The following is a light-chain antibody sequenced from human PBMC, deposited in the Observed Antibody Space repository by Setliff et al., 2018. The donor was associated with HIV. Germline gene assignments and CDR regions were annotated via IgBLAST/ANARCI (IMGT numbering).Light chain of an antibody. Sequence: LTQPASVSGSPGQSITISCTGTSSDVGGYNYVSWYQQHPGKAPKLMIYDVSYRPSGVSNRFSGSKSGNTASLTISGLQAEDEADYHCSSYTTSSTPHVVFGGGTK. V-gene: IGLV2-14*03. CDR3: SSYTTSSTPHVV. CDR1: SSDVGGYNY. J-gene: IGLJ2*01. CDR2: DVS.